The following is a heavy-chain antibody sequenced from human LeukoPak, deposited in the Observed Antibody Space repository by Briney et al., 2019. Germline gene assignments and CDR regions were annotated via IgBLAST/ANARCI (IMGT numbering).Heavy chain of an antibody. CDR2: IKQDGSEK. V-gene: IGHV3-7*01. CDR3: ARDLSYYDFWSGYYTGDYFDY. D-gene: IGHD3-3*01. Sequence: PGGSLRLSCAASGFTFSSYWMSWVRQAPGKGLEWVANIKQDGSEKYYADSVKGRFTISRDNAKNSLYLQMNSLRAKDTAVYYCARDLSYYDFWSGYYTGDYFDYWGQGTLVTVSS. J-gene: IGHJ4*02. CDR1: GFTFSSYW.